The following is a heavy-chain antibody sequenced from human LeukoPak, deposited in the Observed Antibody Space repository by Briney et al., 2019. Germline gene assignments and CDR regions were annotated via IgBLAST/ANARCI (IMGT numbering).Heavy chain of an antibody. V-gene: IGHV3-23*01. CDR2: ISGSGGST. J-gene: IGHJ4*02. D-gene: IGHD2-2*01. CDR1: GFTFSSFA. CDR3: AKDRGDIVVVPAAPEVFDY. Sequence: PGGSLRLSCAASGFTFSSFAMSWVRQAPGKGLEWVSAISGSGGSTYYADSVKGQFTISRDNSKNTLYLQMNSLRAEDTAVYYCAKDRGDIVVVPAAPEVFDYWGQGTLVTVSS.